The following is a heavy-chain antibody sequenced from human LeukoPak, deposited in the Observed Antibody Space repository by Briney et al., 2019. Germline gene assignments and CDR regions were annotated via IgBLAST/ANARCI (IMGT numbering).Heavy chain of an antibody. Sequence: GASVKVSCKASGYSFSSYYMHWVRQAPGQGLEWMGIINPSGVSTTYAQKFQGRVTMTRDTSTRTVYMELSSLRSDDTAVHYCARENDYGNNWFDPWGQGTLVTVSS. D-gene: IGHD4-17*01. CDR2: INPSGVST. CDR3: ARENDYGNNWFDP. J-gene: IGHJ5*02. V-gene: IGHV1-46*01. CDR1: GYSFSSYY.